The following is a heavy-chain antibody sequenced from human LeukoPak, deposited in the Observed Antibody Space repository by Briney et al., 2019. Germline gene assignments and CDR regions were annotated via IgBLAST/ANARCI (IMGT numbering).Heavy chain of an antibody. D-gene: IGHD3-22*01. Sequence: SVKVSCKASGGTFSSYAISWVRQAPGQGLEWMGGIIPIFGTANYAQKFQGRVTITADESTSTAYMELRSLRSDDTAVYYCARGGDYYDSSGYSYLDYWGQGTLVTVSS. J-gene: IGHJ4*02. V-gene: IGHV1-69*01. CDR1: GGTFSSYA. CDR3: ARGGDYYDSSGYSYLDY. CDR2: IIPIFGTA.